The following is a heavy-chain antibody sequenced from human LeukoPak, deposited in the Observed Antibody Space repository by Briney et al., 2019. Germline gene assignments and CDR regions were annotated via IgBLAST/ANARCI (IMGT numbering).Heavy chain of an antibody. CDR2: IYYSGST. J-gene: IGHJ4*02. CDR3: ARGERTYYYGSGSYYY. CDR1: GGSISSYY. Sequence: PSETLSLTCTVSGGSISSYYWSWIRQPPGKGLEWIGYIYYSGSTNYNPSLKSRVTISVDTSKNQFSLKLSSVTAADTAVYYCARGERTYYYGSGSYYYWGQGTLVTVSS. D-gene: IGHD3-10*01. V-gene: IGHV4-59*12.